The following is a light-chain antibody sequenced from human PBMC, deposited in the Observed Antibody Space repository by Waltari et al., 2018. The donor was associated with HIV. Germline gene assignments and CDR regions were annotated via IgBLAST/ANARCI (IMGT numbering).Light chain of an antibody. CDR3: QQYYSTPLT. V-gene: IGKV4-1*01. J-gene: IGKJ4*01. Sequence: DIVMTQSPDSLAVSLGERATINCKSSQSVLYSSNNKKYLAWYQQKPGQPPKLLIYWASIRESGVPDRFSGRGSGTDFSLTISSLQAEDVAVYYCQQYYSTPLTFGGGTKVEIK. CDR1: QSVLYSSNNKKY. CDR2: WAS.